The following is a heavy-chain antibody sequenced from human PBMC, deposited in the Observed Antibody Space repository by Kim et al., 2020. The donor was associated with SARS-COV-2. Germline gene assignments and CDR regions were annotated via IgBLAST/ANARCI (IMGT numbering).Heavy chain of an antibody. D-gene: IGHD5-12*01. V-gene: IGHV3-7*03. CDR2: IKQDGSEK. Sequence: GGSLRLSCAASGFTFSSYWMSWVRQAPGKGLEWVANIKQDGSEKYYVDSVKGRFTSSRDNAKNSLYLQMNSLRAEDTAVYYCARGGWGWLHPRALLFDYWGQGTLVTVSS. J-gene: IGHJ4*02. CDR1: GFTFSSYW. CDR3: ARGGWGWLHPRALLFDY.